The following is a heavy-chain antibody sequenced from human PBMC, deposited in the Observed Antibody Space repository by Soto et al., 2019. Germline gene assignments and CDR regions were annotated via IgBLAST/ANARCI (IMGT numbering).Heavy chain of an antibody. V-gene: IGHV3-48*04. CDR3: ARDRRDGYNFDY. CDR2: ISSSSSNI. D-gene: IGHD5-12*01. CDR1: GFTFSTYS. Sequence: LRLSCAASGFTFSTYSMNWVRRAPGKGLEWVSYISSSSSNIFYADSVKGRFTVSRDNAKNSLYLQMNSLRAEDTAVYYCARDRRDGYNFDYWGQGTLVTVSS. J-gene: IGHJ4*02.